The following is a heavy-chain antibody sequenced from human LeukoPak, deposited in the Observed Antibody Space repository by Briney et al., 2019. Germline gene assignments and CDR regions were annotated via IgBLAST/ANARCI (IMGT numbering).Heavy chain of an antibody. J-gene: IGHJ4*02. Sequence: GSSVKVSCKASGGTFSSYAISWVRQAPGQGLEWMGRIIPIFGIANYAQKFQGRVTITADKSTSTAYMELSSLRSGDTAVYYCARSQLPYDFWSGSQSYYFDYWGQGTLVTVSS. D-gene: IGHD3-3*01. CDR3: ARSQLPYDFWSGSQSYYFDY. CDR2: IIPIFGIA. CDR1: GGTFSSYA. V-gene: IGHV1-69*04.